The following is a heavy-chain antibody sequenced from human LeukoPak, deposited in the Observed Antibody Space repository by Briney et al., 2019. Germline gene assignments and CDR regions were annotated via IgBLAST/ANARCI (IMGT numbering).Heavy chain of an antibody. CDR3: ARQRKGYSGYPLDY. CDR1: GYTFTGYY. D-gene: IGHD5-12*01. V-gene: IGHV1-2*02. J-gene: IGHJ4*02. CDR2: INPNSGGT. Sequence: ASVKVSCKTSGYTFTGYYMYWVRQAPGQGLEWMGWINPNSGGTNYAQKFQGRVTMTRDTSISTAYMELSRLRSDDTAVYYCARQRKGYSGYPLDYWGQGTLVTVSS.